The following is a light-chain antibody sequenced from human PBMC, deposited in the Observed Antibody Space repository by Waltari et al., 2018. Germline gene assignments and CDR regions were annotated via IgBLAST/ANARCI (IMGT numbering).Light chain of an antibody. V-gene: IGKV1-39*01. Sequence: DIPMTQSPSSLSASVGDRVTLTCRASQSVSDYLNLYQQKPGKAPNLLIYAASNLQSGVSSRFRGDGSGTHFTLTISNLQPEDFAVYYCQQSYSNPYSFGQGTKLEIK. J-gene: IGKJ2*01. CDR1: QSVSDY. CDR3: QQSYSNPYS. CDR2: AAS.